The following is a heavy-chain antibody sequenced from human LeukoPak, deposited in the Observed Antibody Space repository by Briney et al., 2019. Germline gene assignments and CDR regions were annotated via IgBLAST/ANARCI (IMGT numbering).Heavy chain of an antibody. V-gene: IGHV4-59*01. CDR2: IYSRGLTRGST. J-gene: IGHJ4*02. CDR3: ARDQEYSVSYYRYFDY. D-gene: IGHD1-26*01. Sequence: SETLSLTCTVSGGSISSYYRSWIRQPPGKGLEWIGYIYSRGLTRGSTNYNPSLKSRVTISVDTSKNQFSLKLSSVTAADTAVYYCARDQEYSVSYYRYFDYWGQGTLVTVSS. CDR1: GGSISSYY.